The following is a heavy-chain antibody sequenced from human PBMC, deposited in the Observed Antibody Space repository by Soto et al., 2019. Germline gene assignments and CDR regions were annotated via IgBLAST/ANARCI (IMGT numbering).Heavy chain of an antibody. D-gene: IGHD3-10*01. CDR3: ARDLYGSGSSLGY. Sequence: PGGSLRLSCAASGFTFSSYAMHWVRQAPGKGLEWVAVISYDGSNKYYADSVKGRFTISRDNSKNTLYLQMNSLRAEDTAVYYCARDLYGSGSSLGYWGQGTLVTVSS. V-gene: IGHV3-30-3*01. CDR1: GFTFSSYA. J-gene: IGHJ4*02. CDR2: ISYDGSNK.